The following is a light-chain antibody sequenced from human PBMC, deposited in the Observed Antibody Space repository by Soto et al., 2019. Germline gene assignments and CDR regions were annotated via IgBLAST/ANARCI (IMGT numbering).Light chain of an antibody. V-gene: IGKV1-39*01. J-gene: IGKJ2*01. CDR2: TSG. CDR3: HQTYSTPYT. Sequence: IHMTQSPSSLSASLGDRVTITCRASQRITTNLNWYQQKPGNAPKLLITTSGTLQRGVPSRFSGSGSGTDFTLTITSLQREDFATYFCHQTYSTPYTFGQGTKLEIK. CDR1: QRITTN.